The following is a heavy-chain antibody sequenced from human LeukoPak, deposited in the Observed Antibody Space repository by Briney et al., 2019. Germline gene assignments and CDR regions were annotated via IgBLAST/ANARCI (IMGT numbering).Heavy chain of an antibody. Sequence: SETLSLTCTVSGYSISTGYSWSWIRQPPGKGLEWIGYIYYSGSTYYNPSLKSRVTISVDTSKNQFSLKLSSVTAADTAVYYCARGYDSSGYLFDWGQGALVTVSS. CDR3: ARGYDSSGYLFD. V-gene: IGHV4-30-4*07. D-gene: IGHD3-22*01. J-gene: IGHJ4*02. CDR2: IYYSGST. CDR1: GYSISTGYS.